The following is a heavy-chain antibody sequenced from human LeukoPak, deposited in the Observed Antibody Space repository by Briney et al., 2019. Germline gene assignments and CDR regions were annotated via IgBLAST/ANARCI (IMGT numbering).Heavy chain of an antibody. CDR3: AKDWSGNYNWSDP. CDR1: GFTFTTYG. Sequence: GGSLRLSCAASGFTFTTYGMHWVRQAPGKGLEWVACIYPDGNNKDYADSVKGRFIISRDNSKNILFLQMNSLRAADTAVYYCAKDWSGNYNWSDPWGQGTLVTVFS. D-gene: IGHD3-3*01. V-gene: IGHV3-30*02. J-gene: IGHJ5*02. CDR2: IYPDGNNK.